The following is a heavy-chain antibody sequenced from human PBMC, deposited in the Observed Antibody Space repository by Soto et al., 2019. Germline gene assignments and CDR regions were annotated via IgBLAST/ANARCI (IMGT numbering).Heavy chain of an antibody. CDR3: ARGRFLDY. D-gene: IGHD3-3*01. V-gene: IGHV4-30-4*01. CDR2: IYYTGST. CDR1: GDSISNGYYY. Sequence: QVQLQESGPGLVKPSQTLSLTCTVSGDSISNGYYYWTWIRQPPGKGLEWIGYIYYTGSTYYNPSLQSRVTISADMSKTHFSLRLNSVTAADTAVYYCARGRFLDYWGQGTLVVVSS. J-gene: IGHJ4*02.